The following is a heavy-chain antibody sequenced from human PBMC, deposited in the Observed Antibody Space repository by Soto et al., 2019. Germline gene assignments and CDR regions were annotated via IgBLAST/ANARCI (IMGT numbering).Heavy chain of an antibody. CDR3: ARYLGYCSSTSCYADAFDI. CDR1: GFTFSSYR. CDR2: ISSSSSYI. J-gene: IGHJ3*02. V-gene: IGHV3-21*01. Sequence: EVQLVESGGGLVKPGGSLRLSCAASGFTFSSYRMNWVRQAPGKGLEWVSSISSSSSYIYYADSVKGRFTISRDNAKNSLYLQMNSLRAEDTAVYYCARYLGYCSSTSCYADAFDIWGQGTMVTVSS. D-gene: IGHD2-2*01.